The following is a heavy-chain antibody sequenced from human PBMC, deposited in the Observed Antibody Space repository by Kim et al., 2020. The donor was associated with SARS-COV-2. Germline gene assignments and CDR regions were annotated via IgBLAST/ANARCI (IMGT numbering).Heavy chain of an antibody. CDR1: GFAFGSYA. Sequence: GGSLRLSCAASGFAFGSYAMTWVRQAPGRGLEWVSSTSSRSDIIYYAESVKGRFTISRYNSKNTLFLQMNSLRAEDTAVYFCASGSYRMGDYWGQGTMVTVSS. CDR3: ASGSYRMGDY. V-gene: IGHV3-23*01. J-gene: IGHJ4*02. CDR2: TSSRSDII. D-gene: IGHD3-10*01.